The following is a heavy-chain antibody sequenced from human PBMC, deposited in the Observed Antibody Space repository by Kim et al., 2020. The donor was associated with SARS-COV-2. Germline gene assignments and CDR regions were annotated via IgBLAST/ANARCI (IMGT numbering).Heavy chain of an antibody. CDR1: GFTFTKAW. D-gene: IGHD4-17*01. Sequence: GGSLRLSCVASGFTFTKAWMSWVRQAPGKGLEWVGRIKSKTDGGTTYYAAPVKGRFSISRDDSKNTLYLQMGSLKTEDAAVYYCTTGILTGDSDAFDIWGQGTMVTVSS. J-gene: IGHJ3*02. CDR2: IKSKTDGGTT. V-gene: IGHV3-15*01. CDR3: TTGILTGDSDAFDI.